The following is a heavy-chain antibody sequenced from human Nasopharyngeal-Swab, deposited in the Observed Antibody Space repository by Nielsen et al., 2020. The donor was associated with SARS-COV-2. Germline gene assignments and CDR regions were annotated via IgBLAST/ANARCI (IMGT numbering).Heavy chain of an antibody. CDR1: DFTVSGNY. CDR3: ARGAYRLLDV. V-gene: IGHV3-53*01. CDR2: MYSDDRT. J-gene: IGHJ6*02. Sequence: WGSLRLSCAASDFTVSGNYMTWVRQAPGKGLEWVSVMYSDDRTDYSDSVRGRFTVSRDNSKNTLYLQMNGLRAEDTAVYYCARGAYRLLDVWGQGTPVTVS. D-gene: IGHD3-16*01.